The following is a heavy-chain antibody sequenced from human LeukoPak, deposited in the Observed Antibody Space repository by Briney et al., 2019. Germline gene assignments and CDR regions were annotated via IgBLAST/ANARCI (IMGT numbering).Heavy chain of an antibody. CDR1: GFTFSSYW. D-gene: IGHD3-10*01. CDR2: IKQDGSEK. CDR3: ARDRLFYGSGSYYNP. Sequence: PGGSLRLSCAASGFTFSSYWMSWVRQAPGKGLEWVANIKQDGSEKYYVDSVKGRFTISRDNAKNSLYLQMNSLRAEDTAVYYCARDRLFYGSGSYYNPWGQGTLVTVSS. V-gene: IGHV3-7*03. J-gene: IGHJ5*02.